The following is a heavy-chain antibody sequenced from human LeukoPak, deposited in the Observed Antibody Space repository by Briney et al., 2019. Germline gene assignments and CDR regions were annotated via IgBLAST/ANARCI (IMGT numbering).Heavy chain of an antibody. J-gene: IGHJ1*01. CDR3: ARAPAEIGGYYPEYFRH. D-gene: IGHD3-22*01. CDR1: GFTFSRYW. V-gene: IGHV3-74*01. Sequence: GGSLRLSCAASGFTFSRYWMHWVRQAPGKGLVWVSRIKSDGSTNYADSVKGRFTSSRDNAKNTVSLQMNSLRAEDTGVYYCARAPAEIGGYYPEYFRHWGQGTLVTVSS. CDR2: IKSDGST.